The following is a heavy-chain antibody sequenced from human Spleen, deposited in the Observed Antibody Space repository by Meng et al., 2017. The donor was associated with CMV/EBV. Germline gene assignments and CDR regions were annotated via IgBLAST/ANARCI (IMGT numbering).Heavy chain of an antibody. J-gene: IGHJ5*02. Sequence: FNSYGITWVRQATGQGLEWVGWISSYNRNTNYAQKFRGRVTLTTDTSTSIAYMELRSLRSDDTAVYYCATIAYCGGDCYQVHPLYDHWGQGTLVTVSS. V-gene: IGHV1-18*01. D-gene: IGHD2-21*01. CDR3: ATIAYCGGDCYQVHPLYDH. CDR1: FNSYG. CDR2: ISSYNRNT.